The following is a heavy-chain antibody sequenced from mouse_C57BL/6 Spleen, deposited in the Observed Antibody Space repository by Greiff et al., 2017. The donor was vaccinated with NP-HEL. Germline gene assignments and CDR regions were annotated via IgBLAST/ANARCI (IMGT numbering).Heavy chain of an antibody. J-gene: IGHJ4*01. CDR2: IYPGSGST. D-gene: IGHD4-1*01. CDR1: GYTFTSYW. Sequence: VQLQQSGAELVKPGASVKMSCKASGYTFTSYWITWVKQRPGQGLEWIGDIYPGSGSTNYNEKFKSKATLTVDTSSSTAYMQLSSLTSEDSAVYYCARTGTGDAMDYWGQGTSVTVSS. CDR3: ARTGTGDAMDY. V-gene: IGHV1-55*01.